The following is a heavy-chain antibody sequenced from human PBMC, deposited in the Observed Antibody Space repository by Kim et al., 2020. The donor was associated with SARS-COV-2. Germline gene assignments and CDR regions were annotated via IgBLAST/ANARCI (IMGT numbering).Heavy chain of an antibody. V-gene: IGHV4-39*07. Sequence: ETLSLTCTVSGGSISSSGHYWGWIRQPPGKGLEWIGSIYYSGSTYYNPSLKSRVTISVDASKNQFSLKLSSVTAADTAVYYCARDRSSLTVVGEIDYWGQGTLVTVSS. CDR1: GGSISSSGHY. J-gene: IGHJ4*02. CDR3: ARDRSSLTVVGEIDY. CDR2: IYYSGST. D-gene: IGHD3-22*01.